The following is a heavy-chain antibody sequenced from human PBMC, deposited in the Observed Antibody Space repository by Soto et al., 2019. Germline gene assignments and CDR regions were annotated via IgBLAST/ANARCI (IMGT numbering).Heavy chain of an antibody. CDR1: GGSISSGGYY. J-gene: IGHJ3*02. V-gene: IGHV4-31*03. D-gene: IGHD3-22*01. CDR3: ARARTDYYDSKGAFDI. CDR2: IYYSGST. Sequence: QVQLQESGPGLVKPSQTLSLTCTVSGGSISSGGYYWSWIRQHPGKGLEWIGYIYYSGSTYYNPFLKSRVTISVDTSKNQFSLKLSSVTAADTAVYYCARARTDYYDSKGAFDIWGQGTMVTVSS.